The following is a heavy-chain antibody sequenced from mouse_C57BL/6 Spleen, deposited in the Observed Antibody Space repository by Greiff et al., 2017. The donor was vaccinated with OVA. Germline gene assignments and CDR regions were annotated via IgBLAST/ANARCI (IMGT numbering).Heavy chain of an antibody. D-gene: IGHD1-1*01. CDR1: GFNIKDYY. Sequence: EVQLQQSGAELVKPGASVKLSCTASGFNIKDYYMHWVKQRTEQGLEWIGRIDPEDGETKYAPKFKGKATITADTSSNTSYLQLSSLTSEDTAVYYCARSGGSSVYAMDYWGQGTSVTVSS. J-gene: IGHJ4*01. CDR3: ARSGGSSVYAMDY. CDR2: IDPEDGET. V-gene: IGHV14-2*01.